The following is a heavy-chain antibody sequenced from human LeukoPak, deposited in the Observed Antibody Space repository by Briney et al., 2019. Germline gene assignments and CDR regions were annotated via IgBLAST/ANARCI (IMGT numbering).Heavy chain of an antibody. V-gene: IGHV4-34*01. D-gene: IGHD2-2*01. CDR1: GGSFSGYY. Sequence: SETLSLTCAVYGGSFSGYYWSWIRQPPGKGLEWIGEINHSGSTNYNPSLKSRVTISADTSKNQFSLKLSSVTAADTAVYYCAGGIVVVPAAQYFNWFDPWGQGTLVTVSS. CDR2: INHSGST. J-gene: IGHJ5*02. CDR3: AGGIVVVPAAQYFNWFDP.